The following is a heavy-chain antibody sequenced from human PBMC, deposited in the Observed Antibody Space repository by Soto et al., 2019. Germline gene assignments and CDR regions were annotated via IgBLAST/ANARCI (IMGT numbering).Heavy chain of an antibody. CDR2: IYYSGST. CDR1: GGSISSSSYY. D-gene: IGHD2-15*01. V-gene: IGHV4-39*01. J-gene: IGHJ3*02. CDR3: AGTRGYCSGGSCYDDAFDI. Sequence: QLQLQESGPGLVKPSETLSLTCTVSGGSISSSSYYWGWIRQPPGKGLEWIGSIYYSGSTYYNPSLKSRVTKSVDTSKNQFSLKLSSVTAADTAVYYCAGTRGYCSGGSCYDDAFDIWGQGTMVTVSS.